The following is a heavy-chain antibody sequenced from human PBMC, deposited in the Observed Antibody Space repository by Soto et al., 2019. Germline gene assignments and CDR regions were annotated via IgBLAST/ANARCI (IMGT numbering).Heavy chain of an antibody. J-gene: IGHJ4*02. D-gene: IGHD4-17*01. CDR2: IIPIFGTA. CDR3: ARHYGDRVDIDY. Sequence: SVKVSCKASGGTFSSYAISWVRQAPGQGLEWMGGIIPIFGTANYAQKFQGRVTITADESTSTAYMELSSLRSEDTAVYYCARHYGDRVDIDYWGQGTLVTVSS. V-gene: IGHV1-69*13. CDR1: GGTFSSYA.